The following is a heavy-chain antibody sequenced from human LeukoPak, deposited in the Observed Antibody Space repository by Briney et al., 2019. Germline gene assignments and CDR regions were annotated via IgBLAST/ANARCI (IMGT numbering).Heavy chain of an antibody. V-gene: IGHV3-53*01. CDR2: IYSDGNT. D-gene: IGHD2-15*01. CDR1: GFIVTSNY. J-gene: IGHJ3*02. Sequence: GGSLRLSCAASGFIVTSNYMCWVRQAPGKGLEWVSVIYSDGNTYYADSVKGRFTISRDKTKNALCLQLNSLRAEDTAVYYCAREVPPAPGAFDIWGQGTMVTVSS. CDR3: AREVPPAPGAFDI.